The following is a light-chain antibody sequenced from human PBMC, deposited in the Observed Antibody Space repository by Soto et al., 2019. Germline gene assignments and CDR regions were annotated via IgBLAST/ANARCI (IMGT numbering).Light chain of an antibody. J-gene: IGKJ2*01. Sequence: EIVLTQSPGTLSLSPGERATLSCRASQSVSSSYLAWYQRKPGQAPRLLIYGASSRATGIPDRFSGSGSGTDFTLTISRLEPEDCAVYYCQQYGSSPGYTFGQGTKLEIK. CDR1: QSVSSSY. CDR3: QQYGSSPGYT. CDR2: GAS. V-gene: IGKV3-20*01.